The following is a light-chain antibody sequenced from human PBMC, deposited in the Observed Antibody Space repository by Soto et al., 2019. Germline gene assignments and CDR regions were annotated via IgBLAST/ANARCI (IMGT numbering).Light chain of an antibody. J-gene: IGLJ2*01. CDR1: SSNIGSNT. Sequence: QSVLTQPPSASGTPGQRVTISCSGSSSNIGSNTVNWYQQLPGTAPKLLIDSNNQRPSGVPDRFSGSKSGPSASLAISGLQSEDEADYYCAAWDDSLNGVVFGGGTKVTVL. CDR2: SNN. CDR3: AAWDDSLNGVV. V-gene: IGLV1-44*01.